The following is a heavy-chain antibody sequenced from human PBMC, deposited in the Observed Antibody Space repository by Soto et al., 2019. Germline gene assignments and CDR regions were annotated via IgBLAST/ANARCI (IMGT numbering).Heavy chain of an antibody. CDR2: ISGSGGST. CDR1: GFTFSSYA. J-gene: IGHJ6*03. CDR3: AKDQYVYRCYYMDV. D-gene: IGHD3-16*01. V-gene: IGHV3-23*01. Sequence: GGSLRLSCAASGFTFSSYAMSWVRQAPGKGLEWVSAISGSGGSTYYADSVKGRFTISRDNSKNTLYLQMNSLRAEDTAVYYCAKDQYVYRCYYMDVWGKGTTVTVSS.